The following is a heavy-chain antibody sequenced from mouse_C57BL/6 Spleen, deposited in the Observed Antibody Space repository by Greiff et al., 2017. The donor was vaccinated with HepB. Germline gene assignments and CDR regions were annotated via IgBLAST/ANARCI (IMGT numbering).Heavy chain of an antibody. V-gene: IGHV1-39*01. CDR3: ARPHITTVGGYYAMDY. CDR1: GYSFTDYN. CDR2: INPNYGTT. J-gene: IGHJ4*01. D-gene: IGHD1-1*01. Sequence: EVKLVESGPELVKPGASVKISCKASGYSFTDYNMNWVKQSNGKSLEWIGVINPNYGTTSYNQKFKGKATLTVDQSSSTAYMQLNSLTSEDSAVYYCARPHITTVGGYYAMDYWGQGTSVTVSS.